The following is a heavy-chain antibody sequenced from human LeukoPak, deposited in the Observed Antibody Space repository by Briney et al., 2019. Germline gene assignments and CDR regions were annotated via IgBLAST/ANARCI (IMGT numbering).Heavy chain of an antibody. CDR2: VFYSGSS. D-gene: IGHD4-17*01. V-gene: IGHV4-59*08. CDR3: ARRNTADASIDF. J-gene: IGHJ4*02. CDR1: GGSIIGHW. Sequence: PSETLSLTCSVSGGSIIGHWWSWIRQPPGKGLEWIGDVFYSGSSNYNPSLKSRLTISLDTSKNQFSLNLRSVTATDTAMYYCARRNTADASIDFWGQGTLVTASS.